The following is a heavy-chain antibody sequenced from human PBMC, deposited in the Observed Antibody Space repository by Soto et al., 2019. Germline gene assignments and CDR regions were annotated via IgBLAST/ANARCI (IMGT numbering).Heavy chain of an antibody. CDR2: IYSGGYS. J-gene: IGHJ4*02. CDR1: GFTVSNNY. D-gene: IGHD1-26*01. CDR3: GAEPGGGGY. V-gene: IGHV3-53*01. Sequence: EVQLVESGGGLIQPGGSLRLSCAVSGFTVSNNYMSWVRQAPGKGLEGVSVIYSGGYSAYGDSVKGRFTISRDNSKNTIYRKMNRLGPADRALYSWGAEPGGGGYWGQGTLVTVSS.